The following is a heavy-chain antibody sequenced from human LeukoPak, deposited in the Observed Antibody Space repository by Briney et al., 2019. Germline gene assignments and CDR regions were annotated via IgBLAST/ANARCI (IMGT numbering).Heavy chain of an antibody. J-gene: IGHJ5*02. CDR2: MNPNSGNT. CDR3: ARDFRSSWYDWFDP. D-gene: IGHD6-13*01. V-gene: IGHV1-8*01. CDR1: GYTFTSYD. Sequence: ASVKVSCKASGYTFTSYDINWVRQATGQGLEWMGWMNPNSGNTGYAQKFHGRVTMTRNTSISTAYMELSSLRSETTAVYYWARDFRSSWYDWFDPWGQGTLVTVSS.